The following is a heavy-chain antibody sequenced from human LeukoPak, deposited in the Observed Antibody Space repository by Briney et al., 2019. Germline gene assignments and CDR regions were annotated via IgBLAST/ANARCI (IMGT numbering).Heavy chain of an antibody. CDR3: AKDYDLDYYYMDV. CDR2: ISWDGGST. J-gene: IGHJ6*03. V-gene: IGHV3-43D*03. D-gene: IGHD3-3*01. CDR1: GFTFDDYA. Sequence: GGSLRLSCAASGFTFDDYAMHWVRQAPGKGLEWVSLISWDGGSTYYADSVKGRFTISRDNSKNSLYLQMNSLRAEDTALYYCAKDYDLDYYYMDVWDKGTTVTVSS.